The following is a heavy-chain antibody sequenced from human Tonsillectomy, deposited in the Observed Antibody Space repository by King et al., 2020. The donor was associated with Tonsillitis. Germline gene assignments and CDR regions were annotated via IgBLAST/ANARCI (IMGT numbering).Heavy chain of an antibody. J-gene: IGHJ4*02. CDR3: AKSPHYYGSGTVYFDY. Sequence: VQLVESGGGLVQPGGSLRLSCAASGFIFSSYAMNWVRQAPGKGLDWVSVIYSGGSSTYYADSVKGRFSISRDNSKNTLYLQMNSLRAEDTAVYYCAKSPHYYGSGTVYFDYWGQGALVTVSS. D-gene: IGHD3-10*01. CDR2: IYSGGSST. V-gene: IGHV3-23*03. CDR1: GFIFSSYA.